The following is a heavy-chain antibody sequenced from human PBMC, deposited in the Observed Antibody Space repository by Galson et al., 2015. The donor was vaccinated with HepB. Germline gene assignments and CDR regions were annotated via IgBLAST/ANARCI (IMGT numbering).Heavy chain of an antibody. V-gene: IGHV3-30*18. J-gene: IGHJ4*02. D-gene: IGHD1-20*01. CDR3: VKEGPGGGDDNWNPAFDY. Sequence: SLRLSCAGTGFTFSYYGMHWVRQAPGKGLEWVAGISFDGSNIDYADSVKGRFTISRDNSKKTLYLQMNTLKTDDTSVYYCVKEGPGGGDDNWNPAFDYWGQGTLAIVSS. CDR2: ISFDGSNI. CDR1: GFTFSYYG.